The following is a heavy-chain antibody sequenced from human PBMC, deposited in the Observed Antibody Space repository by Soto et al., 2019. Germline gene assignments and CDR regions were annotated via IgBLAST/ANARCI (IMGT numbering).Heavy chain of an antibody. Sequence: GGSLRLSCAASGFTFSSYAMSWVRQAPGQGLEWVSSMTGSGATIYYADSVKGRFTISRDNSKNTLYLQMNGLRAEDTAVYYCAKDFTLTDFDYWGQGTLVTVSS. CDR3: AKDFTLTDFDY. CDR1: GFTFSSYA. J-gene: IGHJ4*02. CDR2: MTGSGATI. D-gene: IGHD3-16*01. V-gene: IGHV3-23*01.